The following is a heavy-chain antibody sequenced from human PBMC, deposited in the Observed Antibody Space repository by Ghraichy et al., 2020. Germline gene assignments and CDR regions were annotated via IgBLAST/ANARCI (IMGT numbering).Heavy chain of an antibody. D-gene: IGHD1-26*01. V-gene: IGHV3-21*01. Sequence: GGSLRLSCAASGFTFSSYSMNWVRQAPGKGLEWVSSISSSSSYIYYADSVKGRFTISRDNAKNSLYLQMNSLRAEDTAVYYCATVGATTSYDAFDIWGQGTMVTVSS. J-gene: IGHJ3*02. CDR2: ISSSSSYI. CDR3: ATVGATTSYDAFDI. CDR1: GFTFSSYS.